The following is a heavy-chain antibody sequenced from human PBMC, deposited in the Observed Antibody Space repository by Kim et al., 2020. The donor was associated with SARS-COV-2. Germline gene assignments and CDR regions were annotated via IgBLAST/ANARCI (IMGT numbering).Heavy chain of an antibody. D-gene: IGHD1-26*01. CDR1: GASVGSSNYY. CDR3: ARVIEWGSFYCDH. J-gene: IGHJ4*02. V-gene: IGHV4-39*01. CDR2: IYYSGRT. Sequence: SETLSLTCSVSGASVGSSNYYWGWVRQSPGKGLEWIGSIYYSGRTSYDPSLASRVTISLDTSNNQFYLRLKSLTAADTAVYFCARVIEWGSFYCDHWGRGVLVRVSS.